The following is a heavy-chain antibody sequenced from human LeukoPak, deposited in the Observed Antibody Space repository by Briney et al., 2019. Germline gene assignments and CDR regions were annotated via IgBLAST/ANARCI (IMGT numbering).Heavy chain of an antibody. Sequence: GGSLRLSCAASGFTFSSYSMNWVRQAPGRGLEWVSYISSSSSTIYYADSVKGRFTISRDNAKNSLYLQMNSLRAEDTAVYYCARERSYRSAFSTFDYWGQGTLVTVSS. J-gene: IGHJ4*02. CDR1: GFTFSSYS. D-gene: IGHD4-11*01. CDR3: ARERSYRSAFSTFDY. CDR2: ISSSSSTI. V-gene: IGHV3-48*01.